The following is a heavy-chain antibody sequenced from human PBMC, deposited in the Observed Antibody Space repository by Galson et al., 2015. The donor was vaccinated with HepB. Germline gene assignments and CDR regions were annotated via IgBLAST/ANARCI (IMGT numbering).Heavy chain of an antibody. D-gene: IGHD1-1*01. CDR3: ATHDERDY. Sequence: SLRLSCAASGFTFSSYGMHWVRQAPGKGLEWVAVISYDGSNKYYADSVKGRFTISRDNSKNTLYLQTNSLRAEDTAVYYCATHDERDYWGQGTLVTVSS. V-gene: IGHV3-30*03. CDR2: ISYDGSNK. J-gene: IGHJ4*02. CDR1: GFTFSSYG.